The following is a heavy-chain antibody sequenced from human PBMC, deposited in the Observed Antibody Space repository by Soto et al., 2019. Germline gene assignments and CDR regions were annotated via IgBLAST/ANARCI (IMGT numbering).Heavy chain of an antibody. J-gene: IGHJ6*02. CDR2: ISYSGST. CDR1: GGSVSSGNYF. Sequence: QVQLQESGPGLVKPSETLSLTCTVSGGSVSSGNYFWSWIRQPPGKGLEWIGYISYSGSTNYNPPHKSRVTIAVDTSKNQFSLKLSSVTAADTAVYYCARVPGNPYYNGMDVWGQGTTVTVSS. V-gene: IGHV4-61*01. CDR3: ARVPGNPYYNGMDV.